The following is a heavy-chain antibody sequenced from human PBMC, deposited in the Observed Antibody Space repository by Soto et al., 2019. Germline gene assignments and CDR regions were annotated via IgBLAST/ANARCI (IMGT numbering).Heavy chain of an antibody. CDR1: GFTFSSYG. CDR2: ISLDGTNE. Sequence: GGSLRLSCAASGFTFSSYGMHWVRQAPGKGLEWVAVISLDGTNEDHADSVKGRFTISRDNSKNTLYLQMNSLRADDTAVYYCAKSRDYYYDMNVWGQGTTVTVSS. CDR3: AKSRDYYYDMNV. J-gene: IGHJ6*02. V-gene: IGHV3-30*18. D-gene: IGHD2-2*01.